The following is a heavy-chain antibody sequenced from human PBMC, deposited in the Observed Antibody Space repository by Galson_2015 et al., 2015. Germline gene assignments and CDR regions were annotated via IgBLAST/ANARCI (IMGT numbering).Heavy chain of an antibody. V-gene: IGHV2-5*01. CDR1: GFSLSATAVG. D-gene: IGHD1-1*01. Sequence: PALVKPTQTLSLTCTFSGFSLSATAVGVGWIRQPPGKALEWLAHIYWNDDKKYSPSLKSRLTTTKDTSKNQVVLTVTNLDPVDTATYYCAHLTSNGFCFDYWGQGTLVTVSS. J-gene: IGHJ4*02. CDR3: AHLTSNGFCFDY. CDR2: IYWNDDK.